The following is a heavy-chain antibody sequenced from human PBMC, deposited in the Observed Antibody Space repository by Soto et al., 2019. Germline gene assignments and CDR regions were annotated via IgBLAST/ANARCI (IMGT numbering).Heavy chain of an antibody. CDR2: IYPSDSDT. J-gene: IGHJ4*02. D-gene: IGHD6-19*01. V-gene: IGHV5-51*01. CDR1: GYSFTSYW. CDR3: AIHSSGSNRYFDY. Sequence: GESLKISCKGSGYSFTSYWIAWVRQMPGKGPEWMGIIYPSDSDTRYSPSFQGQFIISVDKSIRTAYLQWSSLKASDTAMYYCAIHSSGSNRYFDYWGQGTLVTVSS.